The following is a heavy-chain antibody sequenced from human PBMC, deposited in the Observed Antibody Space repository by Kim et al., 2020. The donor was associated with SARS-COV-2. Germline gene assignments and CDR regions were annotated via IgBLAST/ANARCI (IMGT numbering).Heavy chain of an antibody. D-gene: IGHD3-22*01. Sequence: SRVTISVDTSKNQFSLKLSSVTAADTAVYYCARNLRGYDSSGPETGVIDYWGQGTLVTVSS. J-gene: IGHJ4*02. CDR3: ARNLRGYDSSGPETGVIDY. V-gene: IGHV4-34*01.